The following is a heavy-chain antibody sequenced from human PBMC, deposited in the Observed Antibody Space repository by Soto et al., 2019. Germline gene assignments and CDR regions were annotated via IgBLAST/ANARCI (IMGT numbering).Heavy chain of an antibody. D-gene: IGHD2-8*01. V-gene: IGHV6-1*01. Sequence: SQTLSLTCAISGDSVSSNSATWTWIRQSPSRGLEWLGTTYYRSKWYNDYAVSVKSRITINPDTSKNQFSLQLNSVTPEDTAVYYCERGPGVCTNGVCNSVYFDYWGQGTLVTVS. CDR1: GDSVSSNSAT. CDR2: TYYRSKWYN. J-gene: IGHJ4*02. CDR3: ERGPGVCTNGVCNSVYFDY.